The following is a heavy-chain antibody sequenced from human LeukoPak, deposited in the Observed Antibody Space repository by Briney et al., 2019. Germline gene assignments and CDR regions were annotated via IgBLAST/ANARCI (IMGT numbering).Heavy chain of an antibody. J-gene: IGHJ4*02. Sequence: PSETLSLTCAVYGGSFSGYYWSWIRQPPGKGLEWIGEINHSGSTNYNPSLKSRVTISVDTSKNQFSLKLSSVTAADTAVYYCARGLSNYTYGYWGQGTLVTVSS. CDR1: GGSFSGYY. D-gene: IGHD4-11*01. CDR3: ARGLSNYTYGY. CDR2: INHSGST. V-gene: IGHV4-34*01.